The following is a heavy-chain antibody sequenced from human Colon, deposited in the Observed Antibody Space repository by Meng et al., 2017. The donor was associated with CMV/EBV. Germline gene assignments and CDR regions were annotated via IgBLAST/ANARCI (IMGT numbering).Heavy chain of an antibody. Sequence: SRFTFSYSCMHWVRQAPGTGLLWVSRINTDWPTTTYADSVKGRFAISRDNAKNTLYLQMNSLRDEDTAVYYCARGGADGYRHDYWGRGTLVTVSS. CDR3: ARGGADGYRHDY. V-gene: IGHV3-74*01. CDR2: INTDWPTT. D-gene: IGHD5-24*01. J-gene: IGHJ4*02. CDR1: RFTFSYSC.